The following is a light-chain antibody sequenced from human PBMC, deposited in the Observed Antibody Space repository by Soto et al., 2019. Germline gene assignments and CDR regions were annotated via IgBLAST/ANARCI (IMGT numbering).Light chain of an antibody. CDR1: SSNIGNNY. V-gene: IGLV1-51*01. CDR3: QSSDSRLSGSDV. J-gene: IGLJ1*01. CDR2: DST. Sequence: QSVLTQPPSVSAAPGQKVTISCSGSSSNIGNNYVSWYQQLPGTAPKLLIYDSTQRPSGIPDRFSGSKSGTSASLAITGLQAADEADYYCQSSDSRLSGSDVFGTGTKLTVL.